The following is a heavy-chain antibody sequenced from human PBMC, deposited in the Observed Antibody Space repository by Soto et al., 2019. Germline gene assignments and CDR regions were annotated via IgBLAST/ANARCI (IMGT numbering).Heavy chain of an antibody. CDR2: IYYSGST. V-gene: IGHV4-59*01. Sequence: PSETMSVPCTVAGGTISSYYWSWIRQPPGKGLEWIGYIYYSGSTNYNPSLKSRVTISVDTSKNQFSLKLSSVTAADTAVYYCARSRGGYFDYWGQGTLVTVSS. D-gene: IGHD3-22*01. J-gene: IGHJ4*02. CDR3: ARSRGGYFDY. CDR1: GGTISSYY.